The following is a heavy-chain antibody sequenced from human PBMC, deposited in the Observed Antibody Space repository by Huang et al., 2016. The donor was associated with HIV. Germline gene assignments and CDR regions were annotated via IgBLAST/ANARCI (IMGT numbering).Heavy chain of an antibody. V-gene: IGHV3-30-3*01. CDR2: ISIDGSNK. J-gene: IGHJ4*02. Sequence: QVQLVESGGGVVQPGRSLRLSCAASGFAFSSYAMHWVRPAPGKGLEWLAVISIDGSNKNYAHSVKGRFTISRDNSKGTVYLQMNSLRPEDTAVYSCARTGSYYYGSGSYHFGDYWGQGTLVTVSS. D-gene: IGHD3-10*01. CDR1: GFAFSSYA. CDR3: ARTGSYYYGSGSYHFGDY.